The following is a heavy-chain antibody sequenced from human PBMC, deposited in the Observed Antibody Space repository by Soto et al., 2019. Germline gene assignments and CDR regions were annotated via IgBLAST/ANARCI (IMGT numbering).Heavy chain of an antibody. CDR2: IYYTGST. J-gene: IGHJ6*02. V-gene: IGHV4-59*08. CDR3: ARHAYGSGFYYGMNV. D-gene: IGHD3-10*01. CDR1: GGSITSYY. Sequence: QVQLQESGPGLVKPSETLSLTCTVSGGSITSYYWSWIRQPPGKGLEWLGYIYYTGSTNYNPSLKSRVTXPXAXSXXQFSLKLSSVTAADTAVYYCARHAYGSGFYYGMNVWGQGTTVTVSS.